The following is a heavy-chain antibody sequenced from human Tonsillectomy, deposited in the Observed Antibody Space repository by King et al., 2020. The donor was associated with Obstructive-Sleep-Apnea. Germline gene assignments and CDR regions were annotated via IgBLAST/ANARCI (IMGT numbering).Heavy chain of an antibody. CDR1: GFTFSSYW. CDR2: IKEDGSEK. D-gene: IGHD1-7*01. Sequence: DVQLVESGGGLVQPGGSLRLSCAASGFTFSSYWMSWVRQAPGKGLEWVANIKEDGSEKYYVDSVKGRFTISRDNAKNSLYLQMNSLRAEDTAVYYCARDYRQLPYSDWGQGTLVTVSS. V-gene: IGHV3-7*03. J-gene: IGHJ4*02. CDR3: ARDYRQLPYSD.